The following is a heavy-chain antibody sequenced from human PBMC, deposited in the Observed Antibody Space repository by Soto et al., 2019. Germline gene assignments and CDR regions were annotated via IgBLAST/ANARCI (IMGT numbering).Heavy chain of an antibody. CDR2: IKSKTDGGTT. J-gene: IGHJ4*02. Sequence: SVSNAWLNWVRQAPGKGLEWVGRIKSKTDGGTTDYAAPVKGRFTISRDDSKNTLYLQMNSLKTEDTAVYYCTTDPRYYDSSGYYTYYFDYWGQGTLVTVSS. D-gene: IGHD3-22*01. CDR1: SVSNAW. V-gene: IGHV3-15*07. CDR3: TTDPRYYDSSGYYTYYFDY.